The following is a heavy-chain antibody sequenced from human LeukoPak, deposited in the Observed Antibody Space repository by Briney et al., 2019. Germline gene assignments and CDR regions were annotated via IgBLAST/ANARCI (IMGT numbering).Heavy chain of an antibody. CDR2: ISSSSSYI. CDR3: AKIVWRSVVVPYYFED. Sequence: PGGSLRLSCAASGFTFSSYRMNWVRQAPGKGLEWVSSISSSSSYIYYADSVKGRFTISRDNSKNTLFLQMNNLRAEDTAVYYCAKIVWRSVVVPYYFEDWGQGTLVTVSS. J-gene: IGHJ4*02. V-gene: IGHV3-21*04. D-gene: IGHD3-22*01. CDR1: GFTFSSYR.